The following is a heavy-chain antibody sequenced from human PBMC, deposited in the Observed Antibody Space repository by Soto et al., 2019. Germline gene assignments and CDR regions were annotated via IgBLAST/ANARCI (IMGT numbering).Heavy chain of an antibody. CDR3: ATPTVTHDAFDT. J-gene: IGHJ3*02. CDR2: MNPNRGNT. V-gene: IGHV1-8*01. CDR1: GYTFTSYD. Sequence: QVQLVQSGAEVKKPGASVKVSCKASGYTFTSYDINWVRQATGQGLEWMGWMNPNRGNTGYAQKCQSRVTMPRNTSKSTAYIELRSLRSEDTAVYYRATPTVTHDAFDTWGQGTMVTVSS. D-gene: IGHD4-17*01.